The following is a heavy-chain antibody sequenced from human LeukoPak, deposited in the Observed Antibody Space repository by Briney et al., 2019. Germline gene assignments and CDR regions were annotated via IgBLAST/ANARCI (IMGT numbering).Heavy chain of an antibody. CDR1: GFTLSRSW. D-gene: IGHD1-1*01. J-gene: IGHJ4*02. V-gene: IGHV3-7*01. CDR3: ARSTAGFDY. CDR2: IKEDGSEK. Sequence: PGGSLRLSCAASGFTLSRSWMAWVRQAPGKGLEWVANIKEDGSEKYYVDSVKGRFTISRDNAKNSLYLQMNSLRAEDTALYYCARSTAGFDYWGREPWSPSPQ.